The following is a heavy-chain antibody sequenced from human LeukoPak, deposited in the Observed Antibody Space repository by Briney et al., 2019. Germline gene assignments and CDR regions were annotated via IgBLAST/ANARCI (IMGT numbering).Heavy chain of an antibody. V-gene: IGHV3-21*01. D-gene: IGHD2-2*01. Sequence: GSLRLPCAASGFTFSSYSMNWVRQAPGKGLEWVSSISSSSSYIYYADSVKGRFTISRDNAKNSLYLQMNSLRAEDTAVYYCARHVQYCSSTSCSGWFDPWGQGTLVTVSS. CDR1: GFTFSSYS. J-gene: IGHJ5*02. CDR2: ISSSSSYI. CDR3: ARHVQYCSSTSCSGWFDP.